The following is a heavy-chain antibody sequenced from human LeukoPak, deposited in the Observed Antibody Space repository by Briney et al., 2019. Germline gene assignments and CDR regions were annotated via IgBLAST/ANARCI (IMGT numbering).Heavy chain of an antibody. CDR2: ITVGNSDT. D-gene: IGHD2-2*01. J-gene: IGHJ6*02. Sequence: GASVKVSCKASGYTFTTYAMHWVRQAPGQRLEWMGWITVGNSDTKYSQKFQGRVTITRDAFASTAYMELSSLRSEDTAVYYCARVGRYCSSITCFGMDVWGQGSTVTVSS. CDR1: GYTFTTYA. V-gene: IGHV1-3*01. CDR3: ARVGRYCSSITCFGMDV.